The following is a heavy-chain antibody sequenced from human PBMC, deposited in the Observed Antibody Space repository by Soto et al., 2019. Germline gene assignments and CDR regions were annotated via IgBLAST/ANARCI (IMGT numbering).Heavy chain of an antibody. CDR1: GYTFTSYA. Sequence: EASVKVSCKASGYTFTSYAMYWVRQAPGQRLEWMGWINAGNGNTKYSQKFQGRVTITRDTSASTAYMELSSLRSEDTAVYYCAGDLGYCINGVCSPAWFDPWGRGTLVPVSS. D-gene: IGHD2-8*01. CDR3: AGDLGYCINGVCSPAWFDP. CDR2: INAGNGNT. J-gene: IGHJ5*02. V-gene: IGHV1-3*01.